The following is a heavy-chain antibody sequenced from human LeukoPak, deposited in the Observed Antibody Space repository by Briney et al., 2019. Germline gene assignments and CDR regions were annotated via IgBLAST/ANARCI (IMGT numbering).Heavy chain of an antibody. CDR3: ARDLGTPGDY. V-gene: IGHV1-69*04. J-gene: IGHJ4*02. CDR1: GGTLSSYA. Sequence: SVKVSCKASGGTLSSYAISWVRQAPGQGLEWMGRIIPILGIANYAQKFQGRVTMTRDTSTSTVYMELSSLRSEDTAVYYCARDLGTPGDYWGQGTLVTVSS. D-gene: IGHD1-1*01. CDR2: IIPILGIA.